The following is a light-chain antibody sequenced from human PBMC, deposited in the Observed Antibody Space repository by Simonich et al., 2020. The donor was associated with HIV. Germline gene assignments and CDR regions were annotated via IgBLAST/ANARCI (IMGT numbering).Light chain of an antibody. CDR1: SSDVGGYNY. Sequence: QSALTQPASVSGSPGQSITISCTGTSSDVGGYNYVSWYQQHPGKAPKLMIYDVSKRPSGVLNRFSGAKPGTTASLTISGLQAEDEADYYGSSYTSNITRVLFGGGTKLTVL. CDR2: DVS. J-gene: IGLJ2*01. V-gene: IGLV2-14*01. CDR3: SSYTSNITRVL.